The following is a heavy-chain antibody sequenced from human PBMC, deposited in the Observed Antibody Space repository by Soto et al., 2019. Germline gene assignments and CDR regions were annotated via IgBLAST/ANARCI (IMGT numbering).Heavy chain of an antibody. J-gene: IGHJ6*02. CDR1: GFTFNNYG. D-gene: IGHD6-6*01. V-gene: IGHV3-30*18. CDR3: AKGDSSSSNYAMDV. Sequence: PGXSLRLSCAASGFTFNNYGIHWVRQAPGKGLEWVAIISYDGSNKQYADSVRGRFTISRDNSKNTVYLQTNSLRAEDTAVYYCAKGDSSSSNYAMDVWGQGTTVTVSS. CDR2: ISYDGSNK.